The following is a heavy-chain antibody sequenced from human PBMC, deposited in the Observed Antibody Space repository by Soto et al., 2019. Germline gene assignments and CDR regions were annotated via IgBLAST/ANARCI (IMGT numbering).Heavy chain of an antibody. Sequence: QPGGSLRLSCAASGFTFSSYAMSWVRQAPGKGLEWVSAISGSGGSTYYADPVKGRFTISRDNSKNTLYLQMNSLRAEDTAVYYCAKVFGDIIAVAVRSYYYYYGMDVWDQGTTVTVSS. D-gene: IGHD6-19*01. J-gene: IGHJ6*02. CDR1: GFTFSSYA. V-gene: IGHV3-23*01. CDR3: AKVFGDIIAVAVRSYYYYYGMDV. CDR2: ISGSGGST.